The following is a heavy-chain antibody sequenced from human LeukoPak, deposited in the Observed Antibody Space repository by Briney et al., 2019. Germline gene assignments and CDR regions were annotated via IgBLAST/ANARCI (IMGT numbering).Heavy chain of an antibody. Sequence: PGGSLRLSCAASGFDLTTYAMTWVRQAPAKGLEWVSSIRIGGGGTYYADSVKGRFTISRDNSENTLHLQMNNLRVEDTARYFCARCMVLSQGWCNWFDLWDQGTLVTVSS. J-gene: IGHJ5*02. CDR3: ARCMVLSQGWCNWFDL. CDR2: IRIGGGGT. V-gene: IGHV3-23*01. CDR1: GFDLTTYA. D-gene: IGHD6-13*01.